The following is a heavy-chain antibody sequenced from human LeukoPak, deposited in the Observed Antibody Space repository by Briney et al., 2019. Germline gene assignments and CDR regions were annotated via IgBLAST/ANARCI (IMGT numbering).Heavy chain of an antibody. D-gene: IGHD6-13*01. J-gene: IGHJ4*02. V-gene: IGHV3-48*01. CDR1: GFTFSSRA. CDR2: ISSSTNSI. Sequence: PGGSLRLSCAASGFTFSSRAMNWVRQAPGEGLEWVSYISSSTNSIYYADSVKGRFTISRDNAKNSLYLQMNSLRAEDTAVYYCARDSAAAGTLYFDSWGQGTLVTVSS. CDR3: ARDSAAAGTLYFDS.